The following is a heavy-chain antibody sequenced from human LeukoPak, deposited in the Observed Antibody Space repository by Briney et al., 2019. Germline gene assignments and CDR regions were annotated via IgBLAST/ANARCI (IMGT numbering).Heavy chain of an antibody. CDR1: GFTFSSYP. J-gene: IGHJ4*02. D-gene: IGHD2-2*01. V-gene: IGHV3-23*01. CDR3: AKGTLDIVVVPAAPKVYYFDY. CDR2: ISSSGGST. Sequence: GGSLRLSCAASGFTFSSYPMSWVRQAPGKGLEWVSPISSSGGSTYYADSVKGRFTISRDNSKNTLYLQMNSLRAEDTAVYYCAKGTLDIVVVPAAPKVYYFDYWGQGTLVTVSS.